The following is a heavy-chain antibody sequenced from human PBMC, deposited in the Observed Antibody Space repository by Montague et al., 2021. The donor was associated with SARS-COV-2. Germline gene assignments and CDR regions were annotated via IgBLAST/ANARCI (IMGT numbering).Heavy chain of an antibody. CDR3: ARAVVTNYEFWSGYSRVPEANWFDP. CDR1: GNSVNTGGYD. V-gene: IGHV4-31*03. CDR2: IDYSGTT. Sequence: TLSLTRTVSGNSVNTGGYDWSWIRQLPGKGLEWIGYIDYSGTTSYXPSLQSRLIISVDTSKNQFSLSLTSVAAADTAVCYCARAVVTNYEFWSGYSRVPEANWFDPWGQGTLVTVSS. D-gene: IGHD3-3*01. J-gene: IGHJ5*02.